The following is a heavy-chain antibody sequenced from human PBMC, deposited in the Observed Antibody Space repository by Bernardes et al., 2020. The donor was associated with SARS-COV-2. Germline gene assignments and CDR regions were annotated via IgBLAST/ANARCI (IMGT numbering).Heavy chain of an antibody. CDR2: ISCSGENP. Sequence: GGSLRLSCTASGFTFNEFFMAWIRQAPGKGLEWVSYISCSGENPQYGDSVKGRFTISRDNAKKSLSLYMNSLRVEDTGVYYCVRDAYEVFYGSGRNKFDTWGQGTQVTVSS. D-gene: IGHD3-10*01. V-gene: IGHV3-11*01. J-gene: IGHJ5*02. CDR1: GFTFNEFF. CDR3: VRDAYEVFYGSGRNKFDT.